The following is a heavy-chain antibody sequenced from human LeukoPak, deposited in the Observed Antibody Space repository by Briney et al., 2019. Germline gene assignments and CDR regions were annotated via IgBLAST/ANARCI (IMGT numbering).Heavy chain of an antibody. V-gene: IGHV4-59*01. CDR2: IYYSGST. D-gene: IGHD3-22*01. Sequence: PSETLSLTCTVSGYSISSPYYWGWIRQPPGKGLEWIGYIYYSGSTNYNSSFKSRVTISIDTSKNQFSLRLSSVTAADTAMYYCARQLGPDSSGYGFDYWGQGTLVTVSS. CDR3: ARQLGPDSSGYGFDY. J-gene: IGHJ4*02. CDR1: GYSISSPYY.